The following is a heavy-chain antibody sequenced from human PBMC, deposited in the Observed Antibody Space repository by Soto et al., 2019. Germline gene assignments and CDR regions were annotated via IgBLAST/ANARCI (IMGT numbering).Heavy chain of an antibody. CDR1: GFTLSSYA. CDR2: FSGTGGYT. Sequence: XGSLRLTCAASGFTLSSYAMCWVRQAPGKGLEWVPTFSGTGGYTYYADSVKGRFTISRDDSKNTLFLHMNRLRAADTAVYYCARGQRALITYGPFDTWGQGTLVTVSS. CDR3: ARGQRALITYGPFDT. D-gene: IGHD4-17*01. V-gene: IGHV3-23*01. J-gene: IGHJ5*02.